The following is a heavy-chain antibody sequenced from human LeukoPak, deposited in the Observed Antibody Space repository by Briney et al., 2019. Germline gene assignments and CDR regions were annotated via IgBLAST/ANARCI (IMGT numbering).Heavy chain of an antibody. J-gene: IGHJ3*02. D-gene: IGHD3-22*01. CDR3: ARELPPPITMIVSDAFDI. Sequence: PSETLSLTCAVYGGSFSGYYWSWIRQPPGKGLEWIGEINHSGSTNYNPSLKSRVTISVDTSKNQFSLKLSSVTAADTAVYYCARELPPPITMIVSDAFDIWGQGTTVTVSS. V-gene: IGHV4-34*01. CDR2: INHSGST. CDR1: GGSFSGYY.